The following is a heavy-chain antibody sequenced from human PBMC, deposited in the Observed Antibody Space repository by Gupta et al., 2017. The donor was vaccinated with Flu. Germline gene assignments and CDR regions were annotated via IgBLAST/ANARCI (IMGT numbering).Heavy chain of an antibody. CDR1: GYTFTSYG. V-gene: IGHV1-18*01. CDR3: ARAPGRNAFGFKGDY. D-gene: IGHD3-16*01. Sequence: ASGYTFTSYGISWVRQAPGQGLEWMGWISAYNGNTNYAQKVQGRVTMSTDTSSTTAYMELRSLRSDDTAIYYCARAPGRNAFGFKGDYWGQGTLVAVSS. CDR2: ISAYNGNT. J-gene: IGHJ4*02.